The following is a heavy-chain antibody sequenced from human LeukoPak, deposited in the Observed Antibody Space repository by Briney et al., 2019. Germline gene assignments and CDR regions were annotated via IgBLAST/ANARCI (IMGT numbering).Heavy chain of an antibody. Sequence: PSETLSLTCAVSGGSITSGNNYWSWLRQHPGTGLEWIGYTYYSGSTYYNPSLKSRVTISVDTSKNQFSLKLSSVTAADTAVYYCARKPLGSSRYDYWGQGTLVTVSS. CDR2: TYYSGST. CDR1: GGSITSGNNY. V-gene: IGHV4-31*11. D-gene: IGHD3-10*01. J-gene: IGHJ4*02. CDR3: ARKPLGSSRYDY.